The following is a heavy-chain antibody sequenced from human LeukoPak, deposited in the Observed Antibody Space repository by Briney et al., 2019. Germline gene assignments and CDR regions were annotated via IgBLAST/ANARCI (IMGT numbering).Heavy chain of an antibody. CDR2: IYSGGST. Sequence: GGSLRLSCAASGFTVSSNYMSWVRQAPGKGLEWVSVIYSGGSTYYADSVKGRFTISRDNSKNTLYLQMNSLRGDDTAVYYCAREVYSSTWFDLWGQGTLVTVSS. CDR1: GFTVSSNY. CDR3: AREVYSSTWFDL. D-gene: IGHD6-13*01. J-gene: IGHJ4*02. V-gene: IGHV3-53*01.